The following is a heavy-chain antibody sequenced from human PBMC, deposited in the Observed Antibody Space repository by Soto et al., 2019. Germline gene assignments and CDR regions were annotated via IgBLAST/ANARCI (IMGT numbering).Heavy chain of an antibody. CDR3: ARDPLYDKSWFDP. J-gene: IGHJ5*02. CDR1: GFTFTRST. V-gene: IGHV1-58*02. Sequence: ASVKVSCKASGFTFTRSTMQWVRQARGQRLEWIGWIVVGSGNTNYAQKLQGRVTMTRDISTSTAYMELRSLRSDDTAVYYCARDPLYDKSWFDPWGQGTLVTVSS. CDR2: IVVGSGNT. D-gene: IGHD3-22*01.